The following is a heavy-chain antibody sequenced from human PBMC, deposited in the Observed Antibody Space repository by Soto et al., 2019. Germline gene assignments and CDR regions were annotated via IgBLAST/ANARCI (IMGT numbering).Heavy chain of an antibody. CDR3: ARDLFGVVIMAPYYYYGMDV. D-gene: IGHD3-3*01. Sequence: SVKVSCKASGGTFSSYAISWGRQAPGQGLEWMGGIIPIFGTANYAQKFQGRVTITADKSTSTAYMELSSLRSEDTAVYYCARDLFGVVIMAPYYYYGMDVWGQGTTVTVSS. V-gene: IGHV1-69*06. J-gene: IGHJ6*02. CDR1: GGTFSSYA. CDR2: IIPIFGTA.